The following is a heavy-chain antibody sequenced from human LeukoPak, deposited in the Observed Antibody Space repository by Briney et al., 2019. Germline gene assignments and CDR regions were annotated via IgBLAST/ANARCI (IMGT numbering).Heavy chain of an antibody. D-gene: IGHD6-19*01. CDR2: IYYSGST. J-gene: IGHJ5*02. V-gene: IGHV4-59*01. Sequence: SETLSLTCTVSGGSISSYHWSWIRQPPGKGLEWIGYIYYSGSTNYNPSLKSRVTISVDTSKNQFSLKLSSVTAADTAVYYCARGQTGYSSAVGWFDPWGQGTLVTVSS. CDR1: GGSISSYH. CDR3: ARGQTGYSSAVGWFDP.